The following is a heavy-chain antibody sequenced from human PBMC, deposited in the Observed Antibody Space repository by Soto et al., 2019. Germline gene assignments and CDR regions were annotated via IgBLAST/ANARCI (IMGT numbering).Heavy chain of an antibody. CDR1: GFSLSTRDVG. V-gene: IGHV2-5*02. Sequence: QITLNESGPTLVKPTQTLTLTCTFSGFSLSTRDVGVGWIRQPPGEALEWLGVVYWDDSKTYSPSLESRLTIPKDTPKTRVVLKMTKMHPVATATYYCEHGGGGVASFWGQGTLVTVSS. CDR2: VYWDDSK. CDR3: EHGGGGVASF. J-gene: IGHJ4*02. D-gene: IGHD2-2*01.